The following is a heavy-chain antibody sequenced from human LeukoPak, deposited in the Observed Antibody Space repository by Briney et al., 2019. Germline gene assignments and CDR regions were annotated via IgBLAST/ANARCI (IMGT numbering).Heavy chain of an antibody. V-gene: IGHV1-2*04. Sequence: ASVKVSCKASGYTFTGYYMHWVRQAPGQGLEWMGWINPNSGGTNYAQKFQGWVTMTRDTSISTAYMELSRLRSDDTAVYYCAREKRTGISEFDPWGQGTLVTVSS. J-gene: IGHJ5*02. CDR2: INPNSGGT. CDR1: GYTFTGYY. D-gene: IGHD6-13*01. CDR3: AREKRTGISEFDP.